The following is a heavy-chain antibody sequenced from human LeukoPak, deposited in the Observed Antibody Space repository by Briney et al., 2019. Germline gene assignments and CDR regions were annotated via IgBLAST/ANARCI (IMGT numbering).Heavy chain of an antibody. V-gene: IGHV1-69*05. CDR1: GVTFSSYA. CDR3: AIQYYDSSGYY. Sequence: ASVKVSCKASGVTFSSYAFGWVRQAPGQGLEWMGGIIPMFGTANYAQKFQGRVTMTTDTSINTAYMELSRLRSDDTAVYYCAIQYYDSSGYYWGQGTLVTVSS. D-gene: IGHD3-22*01. CDR2: IIPMFGTA. J-gene: IGHJ4*02.